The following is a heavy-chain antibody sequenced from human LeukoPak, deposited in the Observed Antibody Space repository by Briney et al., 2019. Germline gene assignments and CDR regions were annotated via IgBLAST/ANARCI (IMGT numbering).Heavy chain of an antibody. CDR2: IYYSGST. D-gene: IGHD3-3*02. V-gene: IGHV4-39*07. Sequence: SETLSLTCTVSGGSISSSSYYWGWIRQPPGKGLEWIGSIYYSGSTYYNPSLKSRVTISVDTSKNQFSLKLSSVTAADTAVYYCARGRAFFDWGQGTLVTVSS. CDR1: GGSISSSSYY. J-gene: IGHJ4*02. CDR3: ARGRAFFD.